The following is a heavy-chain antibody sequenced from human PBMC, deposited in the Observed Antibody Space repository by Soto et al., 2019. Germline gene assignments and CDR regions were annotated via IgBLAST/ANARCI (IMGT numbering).Heavy chain of an antibody. CDR2: IIPIFGTA. CDR1: GGTFSSYA. D-gene: IGHD2-2*01. CDR3: ARPLGYCSSTSCPPVA. J-gene: IGHJ5*02. Sequence: GASVKVSFKASGGTFSSYAISWLRQAPGQGLEWMGGIIPIFGTANYAQKFQGRVTITADKSTSTAYMELSSLRSEDTAVYYCARPLGYCSSTSCPPVAWGQGTLVTVSS. V-gene: IGHV1-69*06.